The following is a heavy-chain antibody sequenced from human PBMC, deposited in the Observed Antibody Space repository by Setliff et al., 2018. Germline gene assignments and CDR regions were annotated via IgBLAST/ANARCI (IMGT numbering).Heavy chain of an antibody. CDR2: IYPNSGGR. Sequence: GASVKVSCKTSGYSFTDYYMHWVRQAPGQGLEWMGWIYPNSGGREYAEAFQGRVTMTGDTSIRTAFMELSGLTSDDTAVYYCAGPFDVGPYPRPIDGLDLWGQGTRVTVSS. J-gene: IGHJ3*01. D-gene: IGHD3-9*01. CDR3: AGPFDVGPYPRPIDGLDL. V-gene: IGHV1-2*02. CDR1: GYSFTDYY.